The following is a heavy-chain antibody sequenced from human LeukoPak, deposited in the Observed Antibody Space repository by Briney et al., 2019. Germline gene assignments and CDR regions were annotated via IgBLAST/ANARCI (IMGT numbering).Heavy chain of an antibody. Sequence: SETLSLTCAVYGGSFSGYYWSWIRQPPGKGLEWIGEINHSGSTNYNPSLKSRVTISVDTSKNQFSLKLTSVTAADTAVYYCARVRLWFGDHLDDYWGQGTLVTVSS. V-gene: IGHV4-34*01. CDR3: ARVRLWFGDHLDDY. CDR2: INHSGST. CDR1: GGSFSGYY. J-gene: IGHJ4*02. D-gene: IGHD3-10*01.